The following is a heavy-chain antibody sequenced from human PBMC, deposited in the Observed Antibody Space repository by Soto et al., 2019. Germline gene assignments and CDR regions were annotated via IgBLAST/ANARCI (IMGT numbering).Heavy chain of an antibody. D-gene: IGHD2-2*02. V-gene: IGHV4-4*02. CDR2: IYHSGST. Sequence: QVQLQESGPGLVKPSGTLSLTCAVSGGSISSSNWWGWVRQPPGKGLEWIGEIYHSGSTNYNPSLKSRVTISVDKSKNQFSLKLSSVTAADTAVYYCARVRYCSSTSCYRGYYYYGMDVWGQGTTVTVSS. J-gene: IGHJ6*02. CDR3: ARVRYCSSTSCYRGYYYYGMDV. CDR1: GGSISSSNW.